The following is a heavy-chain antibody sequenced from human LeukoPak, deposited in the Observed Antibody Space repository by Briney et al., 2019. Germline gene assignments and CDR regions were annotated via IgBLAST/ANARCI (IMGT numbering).Heavy chain of an antibody. CDR1: GGSISSYY. Sequence: SETLSLTCTVSGGSISSYYWSWIRQPPGKGLEWIGYIYYSGSTNYNPSLKSRVTISVDTSKNQFSLKLSSVTAADTAVYYCAREVEMATPTVVWIYGMDVWGQGTTVTVSS. V-gene: IGHV4-59*01. J-gene: IGHJ6*02. D-gene: IGHD5-24*01. CDR3: AREVEMATPTVVWIYGMDV. CDR2: IYYSGST.